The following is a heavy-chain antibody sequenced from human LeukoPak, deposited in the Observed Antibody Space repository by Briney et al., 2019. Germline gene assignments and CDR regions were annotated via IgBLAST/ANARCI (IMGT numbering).Heavy chain of an antibody. D-gene: IGHD1-26*01. CDR2: ISSSSSYI. CDR1: GFTFSSYI. J-gene: IGHJ4*02. CDR3: ARDSPSYYPELGDY. Sequence: GGSLRLSCAASGFTFSSYIMNWVRQAPGKGLEWVSSISSSSSYIYYADSVKGRFTISRDDAKNSLYLQMNSLRAEDTAVYYCARDSPSYYPELGDYWGQGTLVTVSS. V-gene: IGHV3-21*04.